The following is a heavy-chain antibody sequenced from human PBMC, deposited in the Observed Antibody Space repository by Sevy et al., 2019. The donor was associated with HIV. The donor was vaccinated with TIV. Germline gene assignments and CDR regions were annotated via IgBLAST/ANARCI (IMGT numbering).Heavy chain of an antibody. CDR1: GYTFTSQY. CDR3: ARDSDNYDILTGYYPFDY. J-gene: IGHJ4*02. D-gene: IGHD3-9*01. V-gene: IGHV1-46*01. CDR2: INPSGGST. Sequence: GSVKVSCKASGYTFTSQYMHWVRQAPGQGLEWMGIINPSGGSTSYAQKFQGRVTMTRDTSTSTVHMELSSLRSEDTAVYYCARDSDNYDILTGYYPFDYWGQGTLVTVSS.